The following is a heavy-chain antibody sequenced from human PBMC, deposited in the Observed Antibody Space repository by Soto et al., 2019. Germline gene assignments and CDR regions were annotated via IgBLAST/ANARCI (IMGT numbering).Heavy chain of an antibody. J-gene: IGHJ4*02. CDR3: ASMTGGSYWNIDY. Sequence: QVQLVQSGAEVKKPGSSVKVSCKASGGTISSYAISWVRQAPGQGLEWLGAIIPMHGTANYAQKVQGRVTITRDETKSTYYMELKSLRSEDTAVYYCASMTGGSYWNIDYWGQGNLVTVST. CDR1: GGTISSYA. CDR2: IIPMHGTA. D-gene: IGHD1-26*01. V-gene: IGHV1-69*01.